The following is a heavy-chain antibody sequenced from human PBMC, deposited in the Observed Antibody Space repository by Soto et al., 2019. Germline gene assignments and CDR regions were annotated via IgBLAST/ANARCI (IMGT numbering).Heavy chain of an antibody. Sequence: SETLSLTCTVSGGSISSYYWIWIRQPPGKGLEWIGYIYYSGSTNYNPSLKSRVTISVDTSKNQFSLKLSSVTAADTAVYYCARGNDILTYYYYGMDVWGQGTTVTV. V-gene: IGHV4-59*01. D-gene: IGHD3-9*01. J-gene: IGHJ6*02. CDR3: ARGNDILTYYYYGMDV. CDR1: GGSISSYY. CDR2: IYYSGST.